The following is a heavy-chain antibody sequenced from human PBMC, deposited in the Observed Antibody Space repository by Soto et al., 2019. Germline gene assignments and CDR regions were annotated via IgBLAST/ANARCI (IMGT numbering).Heavy chain of an antibody. CDR3: ARGYSHNWFDP. CDR2: IGTAGDT. Sequence: GGSLRLSCAASGFTFSSYDMHWVRQATGKGLEWVSAIGTAGDTYYPGSVKCRFTISRENAKNCLYLKMNSLRAGDTAVYYCARGYSHNWFDPWGQGTLVTVSS. CDR1: GFTFSSYD. J-gene: IGHJ5*02. V-gene: IGHV3-13*01. D-gene: IGHD6-13*01.